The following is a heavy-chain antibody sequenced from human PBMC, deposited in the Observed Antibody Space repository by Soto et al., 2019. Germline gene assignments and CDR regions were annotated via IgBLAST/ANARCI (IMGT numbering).Heavy chain of an antibody. Sequence: AGGSLRLSCAACGFTFSSYGMHWVRQAPGKGLEWVAVISYDGSNKYYADSVKGRFTISRGNSKNTLYLQMNSLRAEDTAVYYCAKDKLAVAVAAPFDYWGQGTLVTVSS. D-gene: IGHD6-19*01. J-gene: IGHJ4*02. CDR2: ISYDGSNK. CDR3: AKDKLAVAVAAPFDY. V-gene: IGHV3-30*18. CDR1: GFTFSSYG.